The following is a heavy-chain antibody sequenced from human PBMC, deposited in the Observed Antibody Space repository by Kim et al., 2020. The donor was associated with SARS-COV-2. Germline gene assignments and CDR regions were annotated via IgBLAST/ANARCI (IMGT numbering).Heavy chain of an antibody. CDR3: ARESSEMATIGAWFDP. CDR2: INPNSGGT. J-gene: IGHJ5*02. D-gene: IGHD5-12*01. CDR1: GYTFTGYY. Sequence: ASVKVSCKASGYTFTGYYMHWVRQAPGQGLEWMGRINPNSGGTNYAQKFQGRVTMTRDTSISTAYMELSRLRSDDTAVYYCARESSEMATIGAWFDPWGQGTLVTVSS. V-gene: IGHV1-2*06.